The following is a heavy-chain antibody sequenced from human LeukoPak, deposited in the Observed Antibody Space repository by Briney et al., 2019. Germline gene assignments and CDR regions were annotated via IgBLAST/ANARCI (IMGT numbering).Heavy chain of an antibody. J-gene: IGHJ4*02. D-gene: IGHD3-3*01. V-gene: IGHV4-4*07. CDR1: GFSVSRNF. CDR2: FYTSGDA. Sequence: GSLRLSCAASGFSVSRNFMTWVRQAPGKGLEWIGRFYTSGDAYYKPSLRSRVTMSVDKSKNQISLEVQSVTAADTAVYFCAREEVFGVQVPGFYAFDNWGRGILVTVSS. CDR3: AREEVFGVQVPGFYAFDN.